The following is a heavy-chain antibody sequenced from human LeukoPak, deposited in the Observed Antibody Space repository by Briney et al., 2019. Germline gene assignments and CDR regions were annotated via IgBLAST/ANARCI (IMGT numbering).Heavy chain of an antibody. Sequence: GGSLRLSCAASGFTFSSYAMHWVRQAPGKGLVWVSRINSDGSSTSYADSVKGRFTISRDNAKNTLYLQMNSLRAEDTAVYYCARAGGPGDYVVYWGQGTLVTVSS. CDR2: INSDGSST. D-gene: IGHD1-26*01. V-gene: IGHV3-74*01. CDR1: GFTFSSYA. J-gene: IGHJ4*02. CDR3: ARAGGPGDYVVY.